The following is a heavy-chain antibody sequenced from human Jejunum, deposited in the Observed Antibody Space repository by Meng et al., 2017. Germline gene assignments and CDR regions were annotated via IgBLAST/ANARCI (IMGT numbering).Heavy chain of an antibody. Sequence: GESLKISCAVSGFTFSFYWMTWVRQAPGKGLEWVANIKKDGNEKKYVDSVEGRFTISRDNAKKSLYLQMDSLRAEAAAVYYCVRDFREDSFYSWSDYWGQGTLVTVSS. CDR1: GFTFSFYW. V-gene: IGHV3-7*01. J-gene: IGHJ4*02. CDR3: VRDFREDSFYSWSDY. CDR2: IKKDGNEK. D-gene: IGHD2-15*01.